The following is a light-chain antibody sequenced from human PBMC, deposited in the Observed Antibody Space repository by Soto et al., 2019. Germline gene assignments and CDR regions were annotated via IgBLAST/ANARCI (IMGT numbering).Light chain of an antibody. Sequence: QSSLTHPASVSGSPGRSITISCTGTSSDVGSYNLVSWYQQHPGKAPKLMIYEGSKRPSGVSNRSSGSKSGNTASLTISGLQAEDEADYYCCSYAGSSTFFYVLGTGTKVTVL. J-gene: IGLJ1*01. V-gene: IGLV2-23*03. CDR3: CSYAGSSTFFYV. CDR1: SSDVGSYNL. CDR2: EGS.